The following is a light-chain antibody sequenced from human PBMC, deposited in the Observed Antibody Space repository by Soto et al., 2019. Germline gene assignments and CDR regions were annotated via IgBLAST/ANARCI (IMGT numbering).Light chain of an antibody. CDR2: GAS. J-gene: IGKJ5*01. CDR3: QQYGSSPPDT. CDR1: QSLTSNY. Sequence: EIVLTQSPGSLSLPPGERVTLSCRASQSLTSNYLAWYQQKPGQAPRLLIYGASSRATGIPDRFSGSGSGTDFTLTINRMEPEDFAVYYCQQYGSSPPDTFGQGTRLEI. V-gene: IGKV3-20*01.